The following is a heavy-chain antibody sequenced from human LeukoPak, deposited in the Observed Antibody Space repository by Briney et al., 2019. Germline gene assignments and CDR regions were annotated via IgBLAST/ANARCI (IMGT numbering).Heavy chain of an antibody. J-gene: IGHJ4*02. Sequence: PSETLSLTCTVSGGSISSYYWSWIRQPPGKGLEWIGYIYYSGSTNYNPSLKSRVTIPVDTSKNQFSLKLSSVTAADTAVYYCARAAVETYCSSTSCYMPGFDYWGQGTLVTVSS. D-gene: IGHD2-2*02. CDR3: ARAAVETYCSSTSCYMPGFDY. V-gene: IGHV4-59*01. CDR1: GGSISSYY. CDR2: IYYSGST.